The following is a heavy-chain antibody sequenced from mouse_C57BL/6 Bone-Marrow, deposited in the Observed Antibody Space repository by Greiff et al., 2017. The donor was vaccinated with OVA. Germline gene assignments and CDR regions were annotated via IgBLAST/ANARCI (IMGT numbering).Heavy chain of an antibody. V-gene: IGHV1-7*01. CDR1: GYTFTSYW. CDR2: INPRSGHT. CDR3: ARSGYDYDAGLTWFAY. Sequence: QVQLQQSGAELAKPGASVKLSCKASGYTFTSYWMHWVKQRPGQGLEWIGYINPRSGHTKYNQKFKDKATLTADKSASTAYMHLSSLTYEDAAVYYSARSGYDYDAGLTWFAYWGQGTLVTVSA. D-gene: IGHD2-4*01. J-gene: IGHJ3*01.